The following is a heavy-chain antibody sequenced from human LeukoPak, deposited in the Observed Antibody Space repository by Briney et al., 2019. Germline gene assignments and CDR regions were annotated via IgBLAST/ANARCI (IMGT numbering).Heavy chain of an antibody. CDR3: AKGSTVTRKNALDI. D-gene: IGHD4-17*01. J-gene: IGHJ3*02. V-gene: IGHV3-23*01. CDR2: ISGDGGDA. Sequence: GGSLRLSCAASGFTFSSYAMSWVRQAPGKGLEWVSGISGDGGDAYYADSVKGRFTISRDNARNTLYLQMNSLRAEDTAVYYCAKGSTVTRKNALDIWGQGTMVTVSS. CDR1: GFTFSSYA.